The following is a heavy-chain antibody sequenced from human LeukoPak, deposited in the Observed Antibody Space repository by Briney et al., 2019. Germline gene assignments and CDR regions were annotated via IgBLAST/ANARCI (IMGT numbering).Heavy chain of an antibody. D-gene: IGHD3-22*01. CDR3: ASNYYDSSGNY. Sequence: SETLSLTCTVSGGSIGSYYWSWIRQPPGKGLEWIGYIYYSGSTNYNPSLKSRVTISVDTSKNQFSLKLSSVTAADTAVYYCASNYYDSSGNYWGQGTLVTVSS. V-gene: IGHV4-59*01. CDR2: IYYSGST. CDR1: GGSIGSYY. J-gene: IGHJ4*02.